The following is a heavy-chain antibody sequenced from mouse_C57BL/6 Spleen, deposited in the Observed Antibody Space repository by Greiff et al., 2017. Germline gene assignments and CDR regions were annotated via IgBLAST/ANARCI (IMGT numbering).Heavy chain of an antibody. CDR1: GYTFTTYP. Sequence: VQLMESGAELVKPGASVKMSCKASGYTFTTYPIEWMKQNHGKSLEWIGNFHPYNDDTKYNEKFNGKATLTVEISSSTVYLELSRLTSDDSAVYYCAGGCVSYDGYYGYAKDYWGQGTSVTVSS. J-gene: IGHJ4*01. D-gene: IGHD2-3*01. V-gene: IGHV1-47*01. CDR2: FHPYNDDT. CDR3: AGGCVSYDGYYGYAKDY.